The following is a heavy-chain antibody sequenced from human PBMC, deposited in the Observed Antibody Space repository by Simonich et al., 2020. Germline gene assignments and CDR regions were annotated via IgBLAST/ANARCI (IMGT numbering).Heavy chain of an antibody. CDR3: ARDYSNYDAFDI. Sequence: EVQLVESGGGVVQPGGSMRLSCAASGFTFSSYWMHGVRQAPGKGRVWFSRVNSEGSSKSYADPVKGRFTISRDNAKNTLYLQMNSLRAEDTAVYYCARDYSNYDAFDIWGQGTMVTVSS. J-gene: IGHJ3*02. CDR1: GFTFSSYW. V-gene: IGHV3-74*01. D-gene: IGHD4-4*01. CDR2: VNSEGSSK.